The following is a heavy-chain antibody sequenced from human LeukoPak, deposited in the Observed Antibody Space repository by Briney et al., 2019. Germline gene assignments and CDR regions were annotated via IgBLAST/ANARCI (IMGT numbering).Heavy chain of an antibody. CDR1: GYTFTGYY. D-gene: IGHD5-18*01. J-gene: IGHJ4*02. V-gene: IGHV1-2*02. CDR3: ARGPGGLWLDY. CDR2: INTNSGGT. Sequence: GASVKVTCKASGYTFTGYYMHWVRQAPGQGLAWMGWINTNSGGTNYAQKFQGRVTMTRDTSISTAYMELSRLRSDDTAVYYCARGPGGLWLDYWGQGTLVTVFS.